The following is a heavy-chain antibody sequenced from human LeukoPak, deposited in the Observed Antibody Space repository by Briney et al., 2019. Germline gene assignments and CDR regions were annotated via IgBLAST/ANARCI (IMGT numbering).Heavy chain of an antibody. CDR3: AGVAGFYWNSDSFDY. CDR2: ISAYNGQT. Sequence: ASVKVSCKASGYTFSNNGITWVRQAPGQGLEWLGCISAYNGQTNYAQKVQGRVTMTTDTSTKTSYMELRSLGSDDTAVYYCAGVAGFYWNSDSFDYWGQGTQVTVSS. J-gene: IGHJ4*02. D-gene: IGHD1-7*01. V-gene: IGHV1-18*01. CDR1: GYTFSNNG.